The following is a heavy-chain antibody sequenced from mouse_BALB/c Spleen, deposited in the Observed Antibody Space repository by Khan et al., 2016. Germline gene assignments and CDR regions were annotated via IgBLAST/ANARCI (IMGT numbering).Heavy chain of an antibody. CDR3: NAIYYGNDFYFDY. D-gene: IGHD2-2*01. V-gene: IGHV14-4*02. CDR2: IDPENGDT. J-gene: IGHJ2*01. Sequence: VQLQQSGAELVRSGASVKLSCTASVFNIKDYYMHWVKQRPEQGLEWIGWIDPENGDTEYAPKFQGKATMTADTSSTAAYLQFSSLTSEDSAVYYCNAIYYGNDFYFDYWGQGTTLTVSS. CDR1: VFNIKDYY.